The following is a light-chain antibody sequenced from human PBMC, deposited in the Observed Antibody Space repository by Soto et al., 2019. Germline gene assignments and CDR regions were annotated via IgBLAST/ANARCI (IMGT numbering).Light chain of an antibody. Sequence: EIVLTQSPAALSLSPGERATLSCRASQSVSSYLAWYQQKPGQAPRLLTYGASTRATGIPARFSGSGSGTEFTLTISSLQPEDFAVYYCQQRSNWPPEGTFGHGARLEIK. CDR2: GAS. CDR3: QQRSNWPPEGT. V-gene: IGKV3-11*01. J-gene: IGKJ5*01. CDR1: QSVSSY.